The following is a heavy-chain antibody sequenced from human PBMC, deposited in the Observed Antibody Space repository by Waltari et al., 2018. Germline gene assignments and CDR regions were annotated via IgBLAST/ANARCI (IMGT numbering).Heavy chain of an antibody. D-gene: IGHD4-17*01. J-gene: IGHJ4*02. CDR2: INPSLGST. Sequence: QVQLVQSGAEVKKPGASVKVSCKASGYTFTSYYIHWLRQAPGQGLEWMGIINPSLGSTSYAQKFQARVTGTRDTSTSAVYMELSSLRSEDTAMYYCARGNYGGNSGFDYWGQGTLVTVSS. CDR3: ARGNYGGNSGFDY. V-gene: IGHV1-46*01. CDR1: GYTFTSYY.